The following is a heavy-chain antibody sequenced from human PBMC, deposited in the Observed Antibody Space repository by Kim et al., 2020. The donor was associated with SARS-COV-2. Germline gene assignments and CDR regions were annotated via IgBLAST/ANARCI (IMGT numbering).Heavy chain of an antibody. CDR1: GGSFSGYY. CDR3: ATFGGARPFDY. Sequence: SETLSLTCAVYGGSFSGYYWSWIRQPPGKGLEWIGEINHSGSTNYNPSLKSRVTISVDTSKNQFSLKLSSVTAADTAVYYCATFGGARPFDYWGQGTLVTVSS. V-gene: IGHV4-34*01. J-gene: IGHJ4*02. CDR2: INHSGST. D-gene: IGHD3-16*01.